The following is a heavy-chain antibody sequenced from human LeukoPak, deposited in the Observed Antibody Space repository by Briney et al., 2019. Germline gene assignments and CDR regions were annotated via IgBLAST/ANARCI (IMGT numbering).Heavy chain of an antibody. CDR1: GFTFDDYG. J-gene: IGHJ4*02. V-gene: IGHV3-20*04. Sequence: PGGSLRLSCAASGFTFDDYGMSWVRQAPGKGLEWVFGINWNGGSTGYADSVKGRFTISRDNAKNSLYLQMNSLRAEDTALYYCARGYGSGEDGDYWGQGTLVTVSS. CDR3: ARGYGSGEDGDY. CDR2: INWNGGST. D-gene: IGHD3-10*01.